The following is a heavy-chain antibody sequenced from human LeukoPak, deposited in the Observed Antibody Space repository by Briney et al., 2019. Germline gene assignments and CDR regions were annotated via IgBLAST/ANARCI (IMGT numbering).Heavy chain of an antibody. V-gene: IGHV4-34*01. CDR2: TNHSGST. CDR1: GGSFSTNY. D-gene: IGHD1-14*01. CDR3: ATGISPDY. Sequence: SETLSLTCAVYGGSFSTNYWSWIRQPPGKGLEWIGETNHSGSTNYNPSLKSRVTISIDTSNNHLSLKLNSVTAADTAVYYCATGISPDYWGQGTLVTVSS. J-gene: IGHJ4*02.